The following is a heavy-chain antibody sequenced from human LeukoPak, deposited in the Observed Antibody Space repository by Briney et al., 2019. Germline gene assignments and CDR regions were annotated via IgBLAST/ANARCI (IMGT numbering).Heavy chain of an antibody. V-gene: IGHV4-59*08. D-gene: IGHD6-13*01. CDR3: ARRIAAADAFDI. Sequence: SETLSLTCTVSGGSISNYYWSWLRQPPGKGLEWIGYIYYSGTTNYNPSLKSRVTISVDTSKTQFSLKLSPVTAADTAVYYCARRIAAADAFDIWGQGTMVTVSS. J-gene: IGHJ3*02. CDR1: GGSISNYY. CDR2: IYYSGTT.